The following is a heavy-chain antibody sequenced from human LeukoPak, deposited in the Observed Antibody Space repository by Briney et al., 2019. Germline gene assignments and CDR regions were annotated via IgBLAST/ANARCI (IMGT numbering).Heavy chain of an antibody. V-gene: IGHV4-4*02. CDR1: GDSISSRNW. D-gene: IGHD2-8*02. Sequence: PSETLSLTCAVSGDSISSRNWWSWVRPPPGKGLDWIGEISHGGSTKYNPSLKNRVTISKDNFKNQFSLRLNSVTAADTAVYFCTRSGGWWSLDYWGQGALVTVSS. CDR3: TRSGGWWSLDY. J-gene: IGHJ4*02. CDR2: ISHGGST.